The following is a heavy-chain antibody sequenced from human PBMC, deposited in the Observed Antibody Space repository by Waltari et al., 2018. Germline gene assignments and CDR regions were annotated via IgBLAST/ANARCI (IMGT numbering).Heavy chain of an antibody. CDR2: IYHSGST. D-gene: IGHD7-27*01. J-gene: IGHJ3*02. CDR3: ASDLTGDGEAFDI. Sequence: QVQLQESGPGLVKPSETLSLTCAVSGYSISSGYYWGWIRQPPGKGLEWIGSIYHSGSTYYNPSLKSRVTISVDTSKNQFSLKLSSVTAADTAVYYCASDLTGDGEAFDIWGQGTMVTVSS. CDR1: GYSISSGYY. V-gene: IGHV4-38-2*01.